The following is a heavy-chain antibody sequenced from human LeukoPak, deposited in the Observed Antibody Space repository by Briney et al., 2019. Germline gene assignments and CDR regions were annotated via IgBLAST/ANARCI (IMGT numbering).Heavy chain of an antibody. Sequence: GGSLRLSCSASGFTFSSYAMHWVRQAPGKGLEYVSAISSNGGSTYYADSVKGRFTISRDNSKNTLYLQMSSLRAEHTAVYYCVKSSKQQLIDYWGQGPRVSVSS. V-gene: IGHV3-64D*09. D-gene: IGHD6-13*01. J-gene: IGHJ4*02. CDR3: VKSSKQQLIDY. CDR2: ISSNGGST. CDR1: GFTFSSYA.